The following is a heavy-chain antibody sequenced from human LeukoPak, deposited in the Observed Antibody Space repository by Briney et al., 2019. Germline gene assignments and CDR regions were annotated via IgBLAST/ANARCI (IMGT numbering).Heavy chain of an antibody. D-gene: IGHD5-24*01. J-gene: IGHJ6*02. V-gene: IGHV1-46*01. Sequence: GASVMVSCKASGHILTSYYLYRVRQAPGQWLEWMAIINPSGGSTSHAQKFQGRVTMTRDTSASTVYMELSSLRSEDTAVYYCASVYKHGMDVWGQGTTVTVSS. CDR3: ASVYKHGMDV. CDR1: GHILTSYY. CDR2: INPSGGST.